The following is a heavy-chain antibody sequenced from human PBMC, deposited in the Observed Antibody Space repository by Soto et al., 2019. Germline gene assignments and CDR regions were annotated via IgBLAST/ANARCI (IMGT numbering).Heavy chain of an antibody. CDR2: INPNSGGT. Sequence: GASVKVSCKASGYTFTGYYLHWVRQAPGQGLEWMGWINPNSGGTNYAQKFQGRVTMTRDTSISTAYMELSRLRSDDTAVYYCARGRTGTMSYFDYWGQGNLVTVSS. D-gene: IGHD1-1*01. J-gene: IGHJ4*02. CDR1: GYTFTGYY. V-gene: IGHV1-2*02. CDR3: ARGRTGTMSYFDY.